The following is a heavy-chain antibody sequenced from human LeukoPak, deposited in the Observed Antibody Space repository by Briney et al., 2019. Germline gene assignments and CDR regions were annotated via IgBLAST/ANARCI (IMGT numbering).Heavy chain of an antibody. CDR3: ARVVVGATTVWFDP. CDR2: MNPNSGNT. V-gene: IGHV1-8*01. CDR1: GYTFTSYD. D-gene: IGHD1-26*01. J-gene: IGHJ5*02. Sequence: RASVKVSCKASGYTFTSYDINWVRQATGQGLEWMGWMNPNSGNTGYAQKFQGRVTMTRNTSISTAYMELSSPRSEDTAVYYCARVVVGATTVWFDPWGQGTLVTVSS.